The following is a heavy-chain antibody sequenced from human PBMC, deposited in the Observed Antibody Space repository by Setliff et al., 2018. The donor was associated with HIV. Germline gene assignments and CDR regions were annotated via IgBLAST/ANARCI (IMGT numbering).Heavy chain of an antibody. CDR3: ARDVFYCSGGSCRLDAFDI. V-gene: IGHV4-34*01. D-gene: IGHD2-15*01. CDR2: IYHSGIV. J-gene: IGHJ3*02. CDR1: GAPFNGYY. Sequence: SETLSLTCAVYGAPFNGYYWAWIRQSPAKGLEWIGEIYHSGIVNYNPSLQSRVTISTDTSKNQFSLRLNSVTVADTAVYYCARDVFYCSGGSCRLDAFDIWGQGTMVTVSS.